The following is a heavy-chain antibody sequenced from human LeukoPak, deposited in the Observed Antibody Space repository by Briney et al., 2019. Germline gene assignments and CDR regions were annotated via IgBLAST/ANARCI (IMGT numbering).Heavy chain of an antibody. CDR2: INPNGGDT. CDR1: GYAFTDYY. V-gene: IGHV1-2*02. CDR3: ARANFLYCSSSTCLFDY. Sequence: ASVKVSCKASGYAFTDYYMHWVRQAPGQGFEWMGWINPNGGDTNYAQKFQGRVTMTRDTSISTAHMEVSRLRSDDTAVYYCARANFLYCSSSTCLFDYWGQGTLVTVSS. J-gene: IGHJ4*02. D-gene: IGHD2-2*01.